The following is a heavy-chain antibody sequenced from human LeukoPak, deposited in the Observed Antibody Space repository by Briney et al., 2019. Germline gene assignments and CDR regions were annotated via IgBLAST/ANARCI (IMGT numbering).Heavy chain of an antibody. J-gene: IGHJ4*02. CDR3: ARVEDGYNWPDY. CDR1: GFTFSSYS. V-gene: IGHV3-64*01. CDR2: ISSNGGST. D-gene: IGHD5-24*01. Sequence: GGSLRLSCAASGFTFSSYSMHWVRQAPGKGLEYVSAISSNGGSTYYANSGKGRFTISRDNSKNTLYLQMGSLRAEDMAVYYCARVEDGYNWPDYWGQGTLVTVSS.